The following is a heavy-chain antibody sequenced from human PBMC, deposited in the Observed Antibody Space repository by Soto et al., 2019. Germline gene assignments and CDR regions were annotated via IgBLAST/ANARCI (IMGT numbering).Heavy chain of an antibody. Sequence: QVQLQESGPGLVKPSETLSLTCTVSGGSVSSGSYYWSWIRQPPGKGLEWIGYIYYSGSTNYNPSLKSRVTISVDTSKNQFSLKLSSVTAADTAVYYCAREGGELLRWFDPWGQGTLVTVSS. CDR2: IYYSGST. D-gene: IGHD1-7*01. J-gene: IGHJ5*02. V-gene: IGHV4-61*01. CDR3: AREGGELLRWFDP. CDR1: GGSVSSGSYY.